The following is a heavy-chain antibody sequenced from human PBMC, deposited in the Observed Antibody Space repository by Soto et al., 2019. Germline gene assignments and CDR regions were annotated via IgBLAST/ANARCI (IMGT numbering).Heavy chain of an antibody. CDR1: GGSFSGCY. V-gene: IGHV4-34*01. Sequence: PSETLSLTCAVYGGSFSGCYWSWIRQPPGKGLEWIGEINHSGSTNYNPSLKSRVTISIDTSKNQFSLRLSSVTAADTAVYYCARGNRRYSSGLNWFDPWGQGTLVTVSS. CDR2: INHSGST. D-gene: IGHD6-19*01. CDR3: ARGNRRYSSGLNWFDP. J-gene: IGHJ5*02.